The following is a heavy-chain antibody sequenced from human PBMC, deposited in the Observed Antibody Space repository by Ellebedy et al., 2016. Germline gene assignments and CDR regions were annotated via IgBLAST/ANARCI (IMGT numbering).Heavy chain of an antibody. J-gene: IGHJ4*02. Sequence: ASVKVSCKVSGYTLTELSMHWVRQAPGQGLEWMGGIIPIFGTANYAQKFQGRVTITADESTSTAYMELSSLRSEDTAVYYCANDPRYNWNYLANWGQGTLVTVSS. CDR1: GYTLTELS. V-gene: IGHV1-69*13. CDR3: ANDPRYNWNYLAN. CDR2: IIPIFGTA. D-gene: IGHD1-20*01.